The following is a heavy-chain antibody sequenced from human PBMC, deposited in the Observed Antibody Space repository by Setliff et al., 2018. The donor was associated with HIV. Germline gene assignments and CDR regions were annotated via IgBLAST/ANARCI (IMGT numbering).Heavy chain of an antibody. CDR1: GFSFSYAC. Sequence: PGGSLRLSCAASGFSFSYACMNWVRQAPGKGLEWLARINSDGSTIEHAGAVKGRLTITRDNARNTLYLEMNSLRVEDAAMYYCVRVAGCSSSWFAYWGQGTLVTVSS. CDR2: INSDGSTI. D-gene: IGHD6-13*01. CDR3: VRVAGCSSSWFAY. V-gene: IGHV3-74*03. J-gene: IGHJ5*01.